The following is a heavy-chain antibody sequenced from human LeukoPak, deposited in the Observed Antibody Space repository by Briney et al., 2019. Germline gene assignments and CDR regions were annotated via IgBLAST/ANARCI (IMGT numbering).Heavy chain of an antibody. CDR2: TNTDKGDT. D-gene: IGHD3-10*01. CDR1: GYTFTSYG. V-gene: IGHV1-18*01. J-gene: IGHJ5*02. Sequence: ASVKVSCKTSGYTFTSYGISWVRQAPGQGLEWRGWTNTDKGDTDHAQTLQGRVTMTIDTSTSTAYMELRSLRSDDTAVYYCARTLWFGDYEMYDQWGQGTLLTVSS. CDR3: ARTLWFGDYEMYDQ.